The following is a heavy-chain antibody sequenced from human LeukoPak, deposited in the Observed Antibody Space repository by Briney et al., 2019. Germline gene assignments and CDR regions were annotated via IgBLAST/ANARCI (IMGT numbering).Heavy chain of an antibody. V-gene: IGHV4-59*13. D-gene: IGHD3-9*01. Sequence: AETLSLTCSVSGGSISSYSWTWILQPPGKGLEWIGFIDYSGSSNYNPSLKSRVTISADPSTNHFSLNLTSVTAADTAVYFCARDHPVADWAPDIWGRGTMVTVSS. J-gene: IGHJ3*02. CDR2: IDYSGSS. CDR1: GGSISSYS. CDR3: ARDHPVADWAPDI.